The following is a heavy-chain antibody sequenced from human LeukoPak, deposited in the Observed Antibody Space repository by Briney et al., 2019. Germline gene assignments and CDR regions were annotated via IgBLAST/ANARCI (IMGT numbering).Heavy chain of an antibody. J-gene: IGHJ3*02. V-gene: IGHV4-30-4*08. CDR3: ARDSTVTTGHAFDI. Sequence: SETLSLTCTVSGGSISSGGYYWSWIRQHPGKGLEWIGYIYYSGSTYYNPSLKSRVTISVDTSKNQFSLKLSSVTAADTAVYYCARDSTVTTGHAFDIWGQGTMVTVSS. D-gene: IGHD4-17*01. CDR1: GGSISSGGYY. CDR2: IYYSGST.